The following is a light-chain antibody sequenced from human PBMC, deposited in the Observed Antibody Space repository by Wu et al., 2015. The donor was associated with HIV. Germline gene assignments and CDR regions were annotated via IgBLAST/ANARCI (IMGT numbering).Light chain of an antibody. CDR3: QQRSNWPPELT. V-gene: IGKV3-11*01. J-gene: IGKJ4*01. Sequence: EIVLTQSPATLSLSPGERATLSCRASQSVSSSFAWFQQKPGQAPRLLIYEASKRATGIPARFSGSGSETDFTLTISSLEPEDSAFYYCQQRSNWPPELTFGGGTKVEDQT. CDR2: EAS. CDR1: QSVSSS.